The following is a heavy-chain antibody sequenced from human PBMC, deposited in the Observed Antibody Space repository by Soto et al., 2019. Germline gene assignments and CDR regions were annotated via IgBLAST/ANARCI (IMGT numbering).Heavy chain of an antibody. V-gene: IGHV4-34*01. J-gene: IGHJ4*02. D-gene: IGHD2-21*02. CDR1: GGSFSGYY. CDR2: INHSGST. Sequence: SETLSLTCAVYGGSFSGYYWSWIRQPPGKGLEWIGEINHSGSTNYNPSLKSRVTISVDTSKNQFSLKLSSVTAADTAVYYCARTVVVVTATTFDYWGQGTLVTVSS. CDR3: ARTVVVVTATTFDY.